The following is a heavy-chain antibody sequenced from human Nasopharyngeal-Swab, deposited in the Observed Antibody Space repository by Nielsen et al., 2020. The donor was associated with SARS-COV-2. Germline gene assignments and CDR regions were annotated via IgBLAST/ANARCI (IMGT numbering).Heavy chain of an antibody. J-gene: IGHJ6*02. CDR3: TTGFRELLWFGELLSNYGMDV. CDR2: IKSKTDGGTT. CDR1: GFTFSNAW. D-gene: IGHD3-10*01. Sequence: GGSLRLSCAASGFTFSNAWMSWVRQAPGKGLEWVGRIKSKTDGGTTDYAAPVKGRFTISRDDSKNTLYLQMNSLKTEDTAVYYCTTGFRELLWFGELLSNYGMDVWGQGTTVTVSS. V-gene: IGHV3-15*01.